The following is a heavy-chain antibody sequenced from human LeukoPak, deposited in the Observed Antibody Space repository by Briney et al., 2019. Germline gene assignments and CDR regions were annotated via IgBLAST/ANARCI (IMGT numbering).Heavy chain of an antibody. CDR1: GFTFSNYA. J-gene: IGHJ5*01. D-gene: IGHD3-3*01. CDR3: AKCAYYDFWSGYTLDS. Sequence: GGSLRLSCATSGFTFSNYAMSWVRQAPGKGLEWVSGISGNSGNIDYADSVKGRFTSSRENSKNILYLQMNSLRDDDTAIYYCAKCAYYDFWSGYTLDSWGQGTLVTVSS. V-gene: IGHV3-23*01. CDR2: ISGNSGNI.